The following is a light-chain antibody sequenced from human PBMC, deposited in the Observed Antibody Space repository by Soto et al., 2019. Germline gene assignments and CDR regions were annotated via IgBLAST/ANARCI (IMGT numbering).Light chain of an antibody. CDR3: MQSLQSPRT. CDR1: QSLLHSNGYNY. J-gene: IGKJ2*01. V-gene: IGKV2-28*01. Sequence: DIVMTQSPLSLPVTPGEPASISCRSSQSLLHSNGYNYLDWYLQKPGQSLQLLIYLGSNRASGVPDRFSGSGSGTAFTLQISRVEAEDVGVYYCMQSLQSPRTFGQGTKLEIK. CDR2: LGS.